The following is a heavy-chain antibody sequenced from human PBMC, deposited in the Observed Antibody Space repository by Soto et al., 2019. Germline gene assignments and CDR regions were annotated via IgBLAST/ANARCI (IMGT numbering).Heavy chain of an antibody. V-gene: IGHV3-9*01. D-gene: IGHD3-22*01. CDR2: ISWNSGTI. Sequence: EVELVESGGGSVQPGRSLRLSCAASGFTFDHYAMHWVRQAPGKGLEWVSGISWNSGTIGYADSVKGRFTISGDNAENSLYLQVNSPRAEDTALYYCAKDINYDMSYGMDVWGQGTTVTVSS. J-gene: IGHJ6*02. CDR1: GFTFDHYA. CDR3: AKDINYDMSYGMDV.